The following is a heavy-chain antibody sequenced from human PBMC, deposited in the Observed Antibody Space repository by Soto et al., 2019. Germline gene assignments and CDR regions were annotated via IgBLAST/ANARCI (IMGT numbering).Heavy chain of an antibody. D-gene: IGHD4-17*01. J-gene: IGHJ5*02. CDR1: GYTFTSYG. CDR2: ISAYNGST. CDR3: ARDSRDYGDYVDNWFDP. V-gene: IGHV1-18*01. Sequence: ASVKVSCKASGYTFTSYGISWVRQAPGQGLEWMGWISAYNGSTNYAQELQGRVTMTTDTSTSTAYMELRSLRSDDTAVYYCARDSRDYGDYVDNWFDPWGQGTLVTVSS.